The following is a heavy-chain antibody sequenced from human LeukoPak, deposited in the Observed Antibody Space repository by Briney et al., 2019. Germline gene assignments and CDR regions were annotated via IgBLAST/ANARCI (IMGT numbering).Heavy chain of an antibody. Sequence: GGSLRLSCAASGFTFSSYEMNWVRQAPGKGLEWVSYISSSGSTIYYADSVKGRFTISRDNAKNSLYLQMNSLRAEDTAVYYCASGPAAMLYYYYYMDVWGKGTTVTISS. D-gene: IGHD2-2*01. CDR1: GFTFSSYE. CDR3: ASGPAAMLYYYYYMDV. CDR2: ISSSGSTI. J-gene: IGHJ6*03. V-gene: IGHV3-48*03.